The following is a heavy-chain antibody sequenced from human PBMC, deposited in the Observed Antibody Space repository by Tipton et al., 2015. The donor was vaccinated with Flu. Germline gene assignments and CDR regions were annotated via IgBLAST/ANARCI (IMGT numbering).Heavy chain of an antibody. CDR3: ARVRSYYDSSGYYYAFDY. Sequence: TLSLTCTVSGGSISSGGYYWSWIRQHPGKGLEWIGRIYTSGSTNYNPSLKSRVTISVDTSKNQFSLKLSSVTAADTAVYYCARVRSYYDSSGYYYAFDYWGQGTLVTVSS. J-gene: IGHJ4*02. CDR2: IYTSGST. V-gene: IGHV4-61*02. D-gene: IGHD3-22*01. CDR1: GGSISSGGYY.